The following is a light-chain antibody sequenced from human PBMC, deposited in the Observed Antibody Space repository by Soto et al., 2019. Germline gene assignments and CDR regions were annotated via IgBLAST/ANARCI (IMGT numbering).Light chain of an antibody. CDR1: SSNIGRNF. J-gene: IGLJ1*01. CDR2: TNN. Sequence: QSVLTQPPSASGTPGQRVTISCSGSSSNIGRNFVNWYQQLPGTAPKLLIYTNNQRPSGVPDRFSGSKSGTSASLAISGLQSEDDADYYGAAWDDSLNVYVFGTGTKLTVL. V-gene: IGLV1-44*01. CDR3: AAWDDSLNVYV.